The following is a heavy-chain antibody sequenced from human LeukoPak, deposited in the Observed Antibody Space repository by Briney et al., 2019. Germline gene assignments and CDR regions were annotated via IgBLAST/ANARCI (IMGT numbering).Heavy chain of an antibody. J-gene: IGHJ4*02. V-gene: IGHV3-74*01. CDR1: GFIFSSFW. D-gene: IGHD1-26*01. CDR3: VRDRGNFSK. CDR2: ISSDGSTT. Sequence: GGSLRLSCAASGFIFSSFWMHWGRRAPGKGLVWVSHISSDGSTTRYADSVKGRFTISRDNAKSTLFLHMNSLRADDTAIYHCVRDRGNFSKWGQGTLVTVSS.